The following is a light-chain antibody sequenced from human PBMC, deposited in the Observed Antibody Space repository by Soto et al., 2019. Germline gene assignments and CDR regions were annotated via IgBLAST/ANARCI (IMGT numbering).Light chain of an antibody. J-gene: IGKJ3*01. CDR2: VAS. V-gene: IGKV3-15*01. CDR3: QQYVTSPFT. CDR1: QSISGN. Sequence: EIVMTQSPATLPVSPGEGGTLSCRASQSISGNLAWYQQKPGQAPRLLIYVASTRATGIPARFSGSGSGTDFTLTISRLEPEDFAVYYCQQYVTSPFTFGPGTKVDI.